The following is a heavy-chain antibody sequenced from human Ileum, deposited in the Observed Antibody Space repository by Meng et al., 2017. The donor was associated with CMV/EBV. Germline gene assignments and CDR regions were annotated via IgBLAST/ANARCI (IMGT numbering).Heavy chain of an antibody. J-gene: IGHJ4*02. CDR3: SGPGPFYFDY. V-gene: IGHV4-59*01. CDR2: IYNSGST. CDR1: SDSISSYY. D-gene: IGHD7-27*01. Sequence: SETLSRTCTVSSDSISSYYWSWIRQPPGKGLEWIGYIYNSGSTNYNPSLKSRVTISVDTSKNQFSLKLSSVTAADTAVYYCSGPGPFYFDYWGQGTLVTVSS.